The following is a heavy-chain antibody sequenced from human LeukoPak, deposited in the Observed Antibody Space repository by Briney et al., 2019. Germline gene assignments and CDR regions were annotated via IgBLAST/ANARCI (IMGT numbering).Heavy chain of an antibody. CDR3: AREWDLVHSHYYYGVDV. D-gene: IGHD6-6*01. Sequence: GASVKVSCKASGGTFSSYAISWVRQAPGQGLEWMGGIIPIFGTANYAQKFQGRVTITADESTSTAYMELSSLRSEDTAVYYCAREWDLVHSHYYYGVDVWGQGTTVTVSS. CDR1: GGTFSSYA. V-gene: IGHV1-69*13. CDR2: IIPIFGTA. J-gene: IGHJ6*02.